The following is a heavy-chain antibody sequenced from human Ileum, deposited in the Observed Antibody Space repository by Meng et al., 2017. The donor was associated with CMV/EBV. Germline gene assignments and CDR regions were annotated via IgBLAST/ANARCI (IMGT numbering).Heavy chain of an antibody. CDR2: IYYSGST. CDR3: ATEYSASPGWFDP. V-gene: IGHV4-30-4*08. Sequence: QVRLEESGPELVKPSQTLSLICTVSGDSISSGDFYWTWIRQSPGKGPEWIGYIYYSGSTYYNPSLKSRLTIALDTSKNQFSLRLTSVTDADTGVYYCATEYSASPGWFDPWGQGILVTVSS. J-gene: IGHJ5*02. CDR1: GDSISSGDFY. D-gene: IGHD5-12*01.